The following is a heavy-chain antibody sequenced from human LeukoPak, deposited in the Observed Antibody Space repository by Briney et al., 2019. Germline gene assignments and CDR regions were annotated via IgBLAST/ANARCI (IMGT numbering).Heavy chain of an antibody. CDR1: GGSISSYY. CDR2: IYTSGST. Sequence: SETLSLTCTVSGGSISSYYWSWIRQPAGKGLEWIGRIYTSGSTNYNPSLKSRVTMSVDTSKNQFSLKLSSVTAADTAVYYCARGLVPAAISHRYYYYYMDVWGEGTTVTVSS. V-gene: IGHV4-4*07. CDR3: ARGLVPAAISHRYYYYYMDV. J-gene: IGHJ6*03. D-gene: IGHD2-2*02.